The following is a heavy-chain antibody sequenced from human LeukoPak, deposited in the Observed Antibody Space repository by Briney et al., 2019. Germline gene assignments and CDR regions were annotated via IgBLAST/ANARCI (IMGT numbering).Heavy chain of an antibody. CDR1: GGSISSGSYY. Sequence: SETLSLTCTVSGGSISSGSYYWSWIRQPAGKGLEWIGRIYTSGSTNYNPSLKSRVTISVDTSKNQFSLKLNSVTAADTAVYYCARAGYSSSWYFDYWGQGTLVTVSS. D-gene: IGHD6-13*01. V-gene: IGHV4-61*02. CDR3: ARAGYSSSWYFDY. CDR2: IYTSGST. J-gene: IGHJ4*02.